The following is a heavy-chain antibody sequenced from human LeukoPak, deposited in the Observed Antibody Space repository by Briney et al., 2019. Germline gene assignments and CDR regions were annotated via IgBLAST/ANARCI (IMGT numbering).Heavy chain of an antibody. CDR2: INHSGST. J-gene: IGHJ6*02. CDR1: GGSFSGYY. CDR3: ASSRKNTVVTPYYYGMDV. V-gene: IGHV4-34*01. Sequence: SETLSLTCAVYGGSFSGYYWSWIRQPPGKGLEWIGEINHSGSTDYNPSLKSRVTISVDTSKNQFSLKLSSVTAADTAVYYCASSRKNTVVTPYYYGMDVWGQGTTVTVSS. D-gene: IGHD2-21*02.